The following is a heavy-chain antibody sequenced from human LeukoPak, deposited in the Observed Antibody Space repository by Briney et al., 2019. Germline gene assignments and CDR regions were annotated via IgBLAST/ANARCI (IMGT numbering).Heavy chain of an antibody. V-gene: IGHV1-2*02. CDR2: INPNSGGT. CDR3: AREGEYSSGPFVDY. CDR1: GYTFTSYG. Sequence: ASVKVSCKASGYTFTSYGISWVRQAPGQGLEWMGWINPNSGGTNYAQKFQGRVTMTRDTSISTAYMELSRLRSDDTAVYYCAREGEYSSGPFVDYWGQGTLVTVSS. J-gene: IGHJ4*02. D-gene: IGHD6-19*01.